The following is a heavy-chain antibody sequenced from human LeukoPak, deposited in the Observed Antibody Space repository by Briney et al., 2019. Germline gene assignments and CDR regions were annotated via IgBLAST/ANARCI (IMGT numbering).Heavy chain of an antibody. CDR1: GFTFSSYS. CDR2: ISSSSSYI. CDR3: ARGQKYNWNYGDY. J-gene: IGHJ4*02. Sequence: GGSLRLSCAASGFTFSSYSMNWVRQAPGKGLEWVSSISSSSSYIYYADSVKGRFTISRDNAKNSLYLQMNSLRAEDTAVYYCARGQKYNWNYGDYWGQGTLVTVSS. V-gene: IGHV3-21*01. D-gene: IGHD1-7*01.